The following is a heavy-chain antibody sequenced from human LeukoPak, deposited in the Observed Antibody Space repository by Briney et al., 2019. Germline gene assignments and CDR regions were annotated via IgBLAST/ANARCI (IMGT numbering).Heavy chain of an antibody. Sequence: GGSPRLSCSASGFTFSTYSMHWVRQAPGKGLEYVSAISSNGGSTYYADYMKGRFTISRDNSKNTLYLQMSSLRAEDTAVYYCVKAFGGAAAVSWYFQHWGQGTLVTVSS. V-gene: IGHV3-64D*06. CDR3: VKAFGGAAAVSWYFQH. J-gene: IGHJ1*01. D-gene: IGHD6-13*01. CDR1: GFTFSTYS. CDR2: ISSNGGST.